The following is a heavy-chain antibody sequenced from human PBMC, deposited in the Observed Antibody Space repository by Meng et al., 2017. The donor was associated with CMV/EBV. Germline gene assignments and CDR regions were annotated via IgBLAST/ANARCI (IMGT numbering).Heavy chain of an antibody. CDR1: GYTFTGYY. Sequence: QGQRVQHGAEVKKPGASVKVSCKASGYTFTGYYMHWVRQAPGQGLEWMGWINPNSGGTNYAQKFQGRVTMTRDTSISTAYMELSRLRSDDTAVYYCATYIGNYINWYFDLWGRGTLVTVSS. D-gene: IGHD1-7*01. CDR3: ATYIGNYINWYFDL. CDR2: INPNSGGT. J-gene: IGHJ2*01. V-gene: IGHV1-2*02.